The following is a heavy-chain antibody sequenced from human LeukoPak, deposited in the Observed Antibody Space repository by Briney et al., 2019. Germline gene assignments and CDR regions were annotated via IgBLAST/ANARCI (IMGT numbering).Heavy chain of an antibody. V-gene: IGHV3-30*14. J-gene: IGHJ3*02. CDR1: GFTFSSYA. D-gene: IGHD5-12*01. Sequence: PGGSLRLSCAASGFTFSSYAMHWVRQAPGKGLEWVAVISYDGSNKYYADSVKGRFTISRDNSKNTLYLQMNFLRAEDTAVYYCARDQDSGYGDAFDIWGQGTMVTVSS. CDR3: ARDQDSGYGDAFDI. CDR2: ISYDGSNK.